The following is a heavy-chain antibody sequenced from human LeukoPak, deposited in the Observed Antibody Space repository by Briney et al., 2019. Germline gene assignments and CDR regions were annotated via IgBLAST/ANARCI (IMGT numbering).Heavy chain of an antibody. CDR1: GFTFSNAL. J-gene: IGHJ4*02. Sequence: GGSLRLSCAASGFTFSNALMSWVRQAPGKGLEWVGRIKSKTDGGTTDYAAPVKGRFTISRDDSKNTLYLQMNSLKTEDTAVYYCTTNDRGYSYGYLDYFDYWGQGTLVTVSS. CDR3: TTNDRGYSYGYLDYFDY. V-gene: IGHV3-15*01. CDR2: IKSKTDGGTT. D-gene: IGHD5-18*01.